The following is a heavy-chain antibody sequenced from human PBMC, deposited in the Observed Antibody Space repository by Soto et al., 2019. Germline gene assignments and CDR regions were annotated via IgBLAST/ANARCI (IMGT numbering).Heavy chain of an antibody. D-gene: IGHD3-16*01. CDR2: TSYDGSGK. CDR1: GFTFRSYV. V-gene: IGHV3-30*19. Sequence: QVHVVESGGGVVQPGTSLRVSCVGSGFTFRSYVIHWVRQAPGKGLEWVALTSYDGSGKYYGDSVRGRFTISRDNSRNTVDLQMDSLRLEDTALYYCARWGTTGGLDVWGQGTLVSVSS. CDR3: ARWGTTGGLDV. J-gene: IGHJ1*01.